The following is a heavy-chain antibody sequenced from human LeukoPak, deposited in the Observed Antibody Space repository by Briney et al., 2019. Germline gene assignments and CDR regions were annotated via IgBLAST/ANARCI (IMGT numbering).Heavy chain of an antibody. CDR1: GFTLNRHW. CDR3: ARVIVEVPGVSDYCDY. D-gene: IGHD2-2*01. V-gene: IGHV3-7*05. J-gene: IGHJ4*02. Sequence: PGGSLRLSCAASGFTLNRHWMYWVRQAPGKGLEWVANIKQDGSETFYVDSVKGRSTISRDNAKNSPYLQMNSLRAEDTAVYYCARVIVEVPGVSDYCDYWGQGTLVTVSS. CDR2: IKQDGSET.